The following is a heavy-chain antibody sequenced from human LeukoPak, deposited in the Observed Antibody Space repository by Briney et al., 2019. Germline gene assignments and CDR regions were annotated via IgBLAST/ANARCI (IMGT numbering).Heavy chain of an antibody. V-gene: IGHV3-30-3*01. CDR3: ARGYTYYFDY. D-gene: IGHD1-14*01. CDR1: GFTFSSYA. CDR2: ISYDGSNK. J-gene: IGHJ4*02. Sequence: PGGSLRLSCAASGFTFSSYAMHWVRQAPGKGLEWVAVISYDGSNKYYADSVKGRFTISRDNSKNTLYLQMNSLRAEDTAVYYCARGYTYYFDYWGQGTLVTVSS.